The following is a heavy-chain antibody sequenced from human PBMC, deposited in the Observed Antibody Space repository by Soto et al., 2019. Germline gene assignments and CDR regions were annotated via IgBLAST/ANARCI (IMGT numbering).Heavy chain of an antibody. CDR1: GFPFTTYG. Sequence: QVLLVESGGGVVQPGRSLRLSCAASGFPFTTYGMHWVREGPGKGLEWVAVISNDGSNTYYADSVKGRFIISRDNSKNTLYLQMNSLRTEDTALYYCVGGQYYFDYRGQGTLVTVA. CDR3: VGGQYYFDY. V-gene: IGHV3-30*03. J-gene: IGHJ4*02. CDR2: ISNDGSNT. D-gene: IGHD3-10*01.